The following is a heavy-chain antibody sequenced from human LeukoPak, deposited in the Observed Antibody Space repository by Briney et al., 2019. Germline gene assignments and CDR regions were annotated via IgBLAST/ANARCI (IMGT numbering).Heavy chain of an antibody. Sequence: ASVKVSCEASGYTFTDYYVHWVRQAPGQGLEWTGWINPNSGGTKYEQKFQDRVTMTRDTSTSTAYMELSRLRSDDTAVYYCASGYSSSLLDYWGQGTLVTASS. V-gene: IGHV1-2*02. CDR3: ASGYSSSLLDY. CDR2: INPNSGGT. CDR1: GYTFTDYY. D-gene: IGHD6-13*01. J-gene: IGHJ4*02.